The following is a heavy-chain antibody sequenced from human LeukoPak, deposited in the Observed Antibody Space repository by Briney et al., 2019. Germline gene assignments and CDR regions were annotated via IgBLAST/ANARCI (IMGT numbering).Heavy chain of an antibody. CDR2: INTNTGNP. J-gene: IGHJ4*02. Sequence: ASVKVSCKASGYRFTSYPMNWVRQAPGQGLEWMGWINTNTGNPTYAQGFTGRFVFSLDTSVSTAYPQINSLKAEDTAVYYCASGTYVLDYWGQGTLVTVSS. CDR3: ASGTYVLDY. D-gene: IGHD3-10*01. V-gene: IGHV7-4-1*02. CDR1: GYRFTSYP.